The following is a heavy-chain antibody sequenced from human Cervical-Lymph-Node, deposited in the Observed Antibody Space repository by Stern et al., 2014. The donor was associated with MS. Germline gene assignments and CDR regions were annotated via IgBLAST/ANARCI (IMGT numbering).Heavy chain of an antibody. CDR2: IGSTPNYV. CDR3: AKDLRYPDADYNWFDP. Sequence: EVQLVQSGGGLVTPGGSLRLSCAVSGFTLTTSSMSWVRQAPGKGLEWVATIGSTPNYVLYGESVKGRFTISRDDAKNSMFLQMSSLRVEDSGIYYCAKDLRYPDADYNWFDPWGQGTLVTVSS. D-gene: IGHD1-14*01. V-gene: IGHV3-21*01. CDR1: GFTLTTSS. J-gene: IGHJ5*02.